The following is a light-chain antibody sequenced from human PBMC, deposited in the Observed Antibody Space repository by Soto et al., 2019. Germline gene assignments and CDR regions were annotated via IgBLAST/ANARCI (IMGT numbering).Light chain of an antibody. V-gene: IGKV1-5*01. CDR3: QQYNTYPWT. CDR2: DAS. CDR1: QSVNTW. J-gene: IGKJ1*01. Sequence: DIQMTQSPSTLSASVRDRVSITCRASQSVNTWLAWYQQVPGKAPKLLIYDASALKRGVPSRFSGSGSGTEFTLTISSLQPDDFATYYCQQYNTYPWTCGQGTKVESK.